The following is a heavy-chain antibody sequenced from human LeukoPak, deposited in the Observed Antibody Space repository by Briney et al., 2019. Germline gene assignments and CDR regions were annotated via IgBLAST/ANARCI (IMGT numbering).Heavy chain of an antibody. CDR3: ARHKGEYSSYHGFDI. CDR1: GYRFTGYW. D-gene: IGHD6-6*01. J-gene: IGHJ3*02. CDR2: IYPDDSDT. V-gene: IGHV5-51*01. Sequence: GESLKISCKGSGYRFTGYWIGWVRQMPGKGLEWMGIIYPDDSDTRYGPSFQGQVTISADKSISTAYLQWSSLKASDTAMYYCARHKGEYSSYHGFDIWGQGTMVAVSS.